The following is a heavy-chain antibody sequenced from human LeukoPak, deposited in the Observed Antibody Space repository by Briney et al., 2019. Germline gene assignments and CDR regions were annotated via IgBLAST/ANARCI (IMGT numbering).Heavy chain of an antibody. V-gene: IGHV1-69-2*01. D-gene: IGHD2-2*01. J-gene: IGHJ4*02. CDR1: GYTFTDYY. Sequence: ASVKISCKVSGYTFTDYYMHWVQQAPGKGLEWMGLVDPEDGETIYAEKFQGRVTITADTSTDTAYMELSSLRSEDTAVYYCARGEGREDIVVVPAAMFDYWGQGTLVTVSS. CDR3: ARGEGREDIVVVPAAMFDY. CDR2: VDPEDGET.